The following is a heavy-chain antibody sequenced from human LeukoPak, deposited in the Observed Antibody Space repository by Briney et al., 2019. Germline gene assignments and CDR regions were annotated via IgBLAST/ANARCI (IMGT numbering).Heavy chain of an antibody. J-gene: IGHJ4*02. CDR3: ARDFDCSSTSCYFGFDY. V-gene: IGHV3-21*01. CDR1: GFTFSSYS. Sequence: GGSLRLSCAASGFTFSSYSMNWVRQAPGKGLEWVSSISSSSSSYIYYADSVKGRFTISRDNAKNSLYLQMNSLRAEDTAVYYCARDFDCSSTSCYFGFDYWGQGTLVTVSS. CDR2: ISSSSSSYI. D-gene: IGHD2-2*01.